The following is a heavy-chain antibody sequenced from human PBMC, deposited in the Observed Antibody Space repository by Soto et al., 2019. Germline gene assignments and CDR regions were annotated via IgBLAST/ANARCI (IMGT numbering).Heavy chain of an antibody. Sequence: GGSLRLSCAASGFTISGKKYVAWVRQAPGKGLEWVSALYDLDGSFYAASVKGRFTTSSDSSKTTVYLRMNDLRPDDTAVYYCATWHEREHAYDVWGQGTTVTVSS. J-gene: IGHJ3*01. CDR2: LYDLDGS. CDR3: ATWHEREHAYDV. V-gene: IGHV3-53*01. D-gene: IGHD1-1*01. CDR1: GFTISGKKY.